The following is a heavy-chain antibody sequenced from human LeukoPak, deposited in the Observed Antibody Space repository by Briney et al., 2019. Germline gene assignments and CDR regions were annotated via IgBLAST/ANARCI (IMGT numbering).Heavy chain of an antibody. CDR3: ARDRGSYYRRYYFDY. V-gene: IGHV3-7*01. CDR1: GFTFSSYW. Sequence: GGSLRLSCAASGFTFSSYWMSWVRQAPGKGLEWVANIKQDGSEKYYVDSVKGRFTISRDNAKNSLYLQMNSLRAKDTAVYYCARDRGSYYRRYYFDYWGQGTLVTVSS. CDR2: IKQDGSEK. J-gene: IGHJ4*02. D-gene: IGHD1-26*01.